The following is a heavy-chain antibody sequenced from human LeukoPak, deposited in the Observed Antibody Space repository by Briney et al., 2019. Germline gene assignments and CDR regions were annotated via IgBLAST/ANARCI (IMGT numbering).Heavy chain of an antibody. CDR3: ARDSRYYYDSRNYDNVAFDM. Sequence: GGSLRLFCAASGFTFSSYWMHWVRQGPGKGLVWVSRISSDGRTTSYADSVKGRFTISRDNAKKTLYLQMNSLRVEDTAVYYCARDSRYYYDSRNYDNVAFDMWGQGTMVTVSS. V-gene: IGHV3-74*01. CDR1: GFTFSSYW. D-gene: IGHD3-10*01. CDR2: ISSDGRTT. J-gene: IGHJ3*02.